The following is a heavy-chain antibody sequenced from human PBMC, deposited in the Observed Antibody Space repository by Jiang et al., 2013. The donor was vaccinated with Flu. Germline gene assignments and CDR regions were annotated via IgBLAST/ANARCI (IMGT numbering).Heavy chain of an antibody. D-gene: IGHD6-6*01. CDR3: ARHGTLSSSDPVDY. V-gene: IGHV5-51*01. J-gene: IGHJ4*01. Sequence: GAEVKKPGESLRISCEGSGDSFTTHWIAWVRQMPGKGLEWMGIIYPDDSATRYSPSFEGRITMSADRSISTAYLQWSSLKAADTAIYYCARHGTLSSSDPVDYWGPGTLVTVSS. CDR2: IYPDDSAT. CDR1: GDSFTTHW.